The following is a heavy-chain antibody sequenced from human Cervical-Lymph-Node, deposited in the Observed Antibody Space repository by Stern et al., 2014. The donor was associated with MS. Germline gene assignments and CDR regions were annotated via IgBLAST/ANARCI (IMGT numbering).Heavy chain of an antibody. Sequence: QLQLQESGPGLVKPSETLSLTCTVSGGSISSSSYYWGWIRQPPGKGLEWIGSTYDGGCSYDTTSVKSRFTIPVDTPKTQSSLKLSSGPAADTAVYYCARWAYSSGWYNWFDPWGQGTLVTVSS. CDR1: GGSISSSSYY. CDR3: ARWAYSSGWYNWFDP. D-gene: IGHD3-22*01. J-gene: IGHJ5*02. CDR2: TYDGGCS. V-gene: IGHV4-39*01.